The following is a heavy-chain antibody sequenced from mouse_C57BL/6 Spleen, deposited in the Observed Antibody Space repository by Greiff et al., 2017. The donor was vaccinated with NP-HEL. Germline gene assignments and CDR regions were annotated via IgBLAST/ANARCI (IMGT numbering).Heavy chain of an antibody. J-gene: IGHJ2*01. D-gene: IGHD1-1*01. Sequence: EVQRVESGGGLVKPGGSLKLSCAASGFTFSSYAMSWVRQTPEKRLEWVATISDGGSYTYYPDNVKGRFTISRDNAKNNLYLQMSHLKSEDTAMYYCARATTVVAAPFDDWGQGTTLTVSS. CDR2: ISDGGSYT. V-gene: IGHV5-4*01. CDR3: ARATTVVAAPFDD. CDR1: GFTFSSYA.